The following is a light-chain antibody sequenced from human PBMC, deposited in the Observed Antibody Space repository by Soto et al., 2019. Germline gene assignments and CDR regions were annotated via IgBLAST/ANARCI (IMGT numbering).Light chain of an antibody. CDR2: DAS. CDR1: QSVSSY. V-gene: IGKV3-11*01. J-gene: IGKJ2*01. CDR3: QQRSNWPPYT. Sequence: EIVLTQSPATLSLSPGERATLSCRASQSVSSYLAWYQQKPGQAPRRLLYDASNRATGIPARFSGSGSGTDFTLTISSLEPEDFAVFYCQQRSNWPPYTFGQGTKRAIK.